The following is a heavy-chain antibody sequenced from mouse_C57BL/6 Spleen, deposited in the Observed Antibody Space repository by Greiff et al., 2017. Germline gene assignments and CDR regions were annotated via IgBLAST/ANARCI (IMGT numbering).Heavy chain of an antibody. CDR1: GFTFSSYA. D-gene: IGHD1-1*01. CDR2: ISDGGSYT. Sequence: EVKLMESGGGLVKPGGSLKLSCAASGFTFSSYAMSWVRQTPEKRLEWVATISDGGSYTYYPDNVKGRFTISRDTAKNNLYLQMSHLKSEDTAMYYCAREDYYYGSSVYYFDYRGQGTTLTVSS. J-gene: IGHJ2*01. V-gene: IGHV5-4*01. CDR3: AREDYYYGSSVYYFDY.